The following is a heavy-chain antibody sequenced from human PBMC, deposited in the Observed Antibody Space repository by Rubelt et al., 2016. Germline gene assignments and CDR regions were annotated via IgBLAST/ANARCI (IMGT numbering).Heavy chain of an antibody. Sequence: QAPGKGLEWMGGFDPEDGETIYAQKFQGRVTMTEDTSTDTAYMEPSSLRSEDTAVYYCARSGKQWDALDYWGQGTLVTVSS. D-gene: IGHD6-19*01. J-gene: IGHJ4*02. V-gene: IGHV1-24*01. CDR2: FDPEDGET. CDR3: ARSGKQWDALDY.